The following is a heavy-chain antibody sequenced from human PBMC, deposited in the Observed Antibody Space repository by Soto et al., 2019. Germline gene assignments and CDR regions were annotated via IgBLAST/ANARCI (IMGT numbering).Heavy chain of an antibody. D-gene: IGHD6-6*01. CDR3: AREPVAARRKGAFDI. CDR2: INAGNGNT. CDR1: GYTFTSYA. Sequence: QVQLVQSGAEVKKPGASVKVSCKASGYTFTSYAMHWVRQAPGQRLEWMGWINAGNGNTKYSQKCQGRVTITRDTSGSTAYMERSSVRSEDTAVYYCAREPVAARRKGAFDIWGQGTMVTVSS. J-gene: IGHJ3*02. V-gene: IGHV1-3*01.